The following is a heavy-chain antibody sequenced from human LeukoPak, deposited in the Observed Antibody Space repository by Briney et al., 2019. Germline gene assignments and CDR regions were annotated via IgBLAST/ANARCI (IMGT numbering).Heavy chain of an antibody. CDR3: ARTTTFWSGYPDAFDI. V-gene: IGHV4-59*01. CDR2: IYYSGST. CDR1: GGSISSYY. D-gene: IGHD3-3*01. J-gene: IGHJ3*02. Sequence: PSETLSLTCTVSGGSISSYYWSWIRQPPGKGLEWIGYIYYSGSTNYNPSLKSRVTISVDTSKNQFSLKLSSVTAADTAVYYCARTTTFWSGYPDAFDIWGQGTMVTVSS.